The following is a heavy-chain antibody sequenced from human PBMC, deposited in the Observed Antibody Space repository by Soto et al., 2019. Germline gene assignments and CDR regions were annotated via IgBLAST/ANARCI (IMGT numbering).Heavy chain of an antibody. Sequence: QLQLQESGPGLVKPSETLSLTCTVSGGSISGSSYYWGWIRQPPGKGLEWIGSLYYSGSTYYNPSLKSRVTISVDTSKKQFSLRLSSVTAAETAVYYCARLVAGATAYHFDYWGQGTLVTVSS. CDR1: GGSISGSSYY. CDR3: ARLVAGATAYHFDY. D-gene: IGHD1-26*01. J-gene: IGHJ4*02. CDR2: LYYSGST. V-gene: IGHV4-39*01.